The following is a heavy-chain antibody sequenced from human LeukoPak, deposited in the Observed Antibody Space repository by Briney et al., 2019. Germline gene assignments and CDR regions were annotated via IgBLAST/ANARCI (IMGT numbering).Heavy chain of an antibody. CDR3: VRITTGTADY. J-gene: IGHJ4*02. D-gene: IGHD1-1*01. CDR2: IYYTGNT. V-gene: IGHV4-59*01. CDR1: GGFISSYY. Sequence: KPSETLSLTCTVSGGFISSYYWGWLRQTPEKGLEWIGYIYYTGNTNYNPSLKTRVTISVDTSKNQFSLRINSVTTADTAVYYCVRITTGTADYWGQGALVTVSS.